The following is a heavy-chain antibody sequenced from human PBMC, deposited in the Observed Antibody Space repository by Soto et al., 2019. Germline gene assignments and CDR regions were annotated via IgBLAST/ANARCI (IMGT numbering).Heavy chain of an antibody. Sequence: WGSLRLSCAASGFTFISYGIHWVRQAPGKGLEWVAVISYDGSNKYYADSVKGRFTISRDNSKNTLYLQMNSLRAEDTAVYYCAKTYGMDVWGQGTTVTVSS. J-gene: IGHJ6*02. V-gene: IGHV3-30*18. CDR3: AKTYGMDV. CDR1: GFTFISYG. CDR2: ISYDGSNK.